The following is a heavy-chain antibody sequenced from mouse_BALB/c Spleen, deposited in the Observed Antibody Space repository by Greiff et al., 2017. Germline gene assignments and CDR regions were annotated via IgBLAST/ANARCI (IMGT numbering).Heavy chain of an antibody. J-gene: IGHJ2*01. CDR2: ISSGGSYT. Sequence: EVQGVESGGGLVKPGGSLKLSCAASGFTFSSYAMSWVRQSPEKRLEWVAEISSGGSYTYYPDTVTGRFTISRDNAKNTLYLEMSSLRSEDTAMYYCARDPGSSYFDYWGQGTTLTVSS. V-gene: IGHV5-9-4*01. CDR3: ARDPGSSYFDY. CDR1: GFTFSSYA. D-gene: IGHD1-1*01.